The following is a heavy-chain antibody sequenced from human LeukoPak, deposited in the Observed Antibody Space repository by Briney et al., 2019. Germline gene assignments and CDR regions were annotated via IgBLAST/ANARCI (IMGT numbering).Heavy chain of an antibody. CDR2: IKQDGSEK. CDR1: GFSFSSYW. J-gene: IGHJ5*01. D-gene: IGHD2-15*01. V-gene: IGHV3-7*03. Sequence: GGSLRLSCAASGFSFSSYWMSWVRQAPGKGLEWVVNIKQDGSEKYYVDSGKGRITISRDNAKNSLYLQMKSLRAEDTAVYYCAKDYIVVLVAVSGWFDSWGQGTLVTVSS. CDR3: AKDYIVVLVAVSGWFDS.